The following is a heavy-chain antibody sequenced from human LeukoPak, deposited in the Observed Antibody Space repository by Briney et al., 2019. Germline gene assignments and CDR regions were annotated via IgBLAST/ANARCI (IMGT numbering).Heavy chain of an antibody. CDR1: GFTFNRYG. CDR2: LSGSGAST. V-gene: IGHV3-23*01. J-gene: IGHJ4*02. D-gene: IGHD4-17*01. Sequence: GGSLRLSCTASGFTFNRYGMGWVRQAPGKGLEWVSGLSGSGASTYYADSVKGRFTISRDNSKNTLYLQMNSLRAEDTAVYYCAKPWREDGDYWSFNYWGQGTLVTVSS. CDR3: AKPWREDGDYWSFNY.